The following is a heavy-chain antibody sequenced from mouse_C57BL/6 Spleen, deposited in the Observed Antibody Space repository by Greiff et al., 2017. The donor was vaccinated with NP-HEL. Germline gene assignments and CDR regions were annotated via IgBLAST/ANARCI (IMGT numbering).Heavy chain of an antibody. CDR1: GFTFSSYA. V-gene: IGHV5-9-1*02. D-gene: IGHD2-4*01. CDR3: TRGIYDYDWFAY. Sequence: EVMLVESGEGLVKPGGSLKLSCAASGFTFSSYAMSWVRQTPEKRLEWVAYISSGGDYIYYADTVKGRFTISRDNARNTLYLQMSSRKSEDTAMYYCTRGIYDYDWFAYWGQGTLVTVSA. J-gene: IGHJ3*01. CDR2: ISSGGDYI.